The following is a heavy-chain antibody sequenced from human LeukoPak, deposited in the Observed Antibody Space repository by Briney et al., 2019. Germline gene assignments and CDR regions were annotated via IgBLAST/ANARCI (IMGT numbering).Heavy chain of an antibody. CDR3: AREDGYCSGGNCYSYFDS. Sequence: GGSLRLSRAASGFTFSHFWMSWVRQAPGKGLEWVAYIKKTGSETYYVDSVKGRFTITRDNTRNSLFLQMYSLRAEDTAVYFCAREDGYCSGGNCYSYFDSWGQGTLVTVSS. D-gene: IGHD2-15*01. CDR2: IKKTGSET. CDR1: GFTFSHFW. V-gene: IGHV3-7*01. J-gene: IGHJ4*02.